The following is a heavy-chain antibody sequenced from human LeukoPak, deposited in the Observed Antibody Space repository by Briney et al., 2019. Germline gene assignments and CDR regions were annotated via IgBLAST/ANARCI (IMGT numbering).Heavy chain of an antibody. J-gene: IGHJ6*03. CDR1: GFTFSSYA. V-gene: IGHV3-23*01. Sequence: PGGCPRLSCAASGFTFSSYAMSWVRQAPGKGLEWVSAIIGSGGSTYYADSVKGRFTISRDNSKNTLYLQMNSLRAEDTAVYYCAKGTAAMGNYYMDVWGKGTTVTVSS. CDR2: IIGSGGST. CDR3: AKGTAAMGNYYMDV. D-gene: IGHD2-2*01.